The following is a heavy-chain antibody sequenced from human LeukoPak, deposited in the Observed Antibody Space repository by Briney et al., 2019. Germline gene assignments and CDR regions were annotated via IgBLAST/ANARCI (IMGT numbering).Heavy chain of an antibody. V-gene: IGHV4-38-2*01. CDR1: GYSISSGYY. D-gene: IGHD1-26*01. CDR3: ARILVGASDY. Sequence: SETXSLTCAVSGYSISSGYYWGWIRQPPGKGLEWIGSIYHSGSTYYNPSLKRGVTISIDTSKKQFSLKLSSVTAADTAVYYCARILVGASDYWGQGTLVTVSS. J-gene: IGHJ4*02. CDR2: IYHSGST.